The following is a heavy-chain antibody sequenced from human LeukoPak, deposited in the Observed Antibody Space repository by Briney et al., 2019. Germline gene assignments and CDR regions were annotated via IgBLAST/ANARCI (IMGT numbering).Heavy chain of an antibody. CDR3: AKGYSYGYGVDY. CDR1: GFTFSSYA. J-gene: IGHJ4*02. CDR2: TSGSGGST. V-gene: IGHV3-23*01. D-gene: IGHD5-18*01. Sequence: PGGSLRLSCAASGFTFSSYAMSWVRQAPGKGLEWVSATSGSGGSTYYADSVKGRFTISRDNSKNTLYLQMNSLRAEDTAVYYCAKGYSYGYGVDYWGQGTLVTVSS.